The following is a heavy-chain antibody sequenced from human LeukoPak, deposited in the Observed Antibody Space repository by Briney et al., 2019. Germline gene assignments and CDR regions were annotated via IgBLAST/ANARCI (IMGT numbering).Heavy chain of an antibody. CDR3: ATPYSGGYHGLDI. CDR2: IYSGGST. Sequence: SETLSLTCTVSRDSTSSGTYYWSWIRQPAGKGLEWIGRIYSGGSTNYNPSLKSRVTISVDTSKNQFSLKLSSVTAADTAVYYCATPYSGGYHGLDIWGQGTMVTVSS. V-gene: IGHV4-61*02. CDR1: RDSTSSGTYY. D-gene: IGHD1-26*01. J-gene: IGHJ3*02.